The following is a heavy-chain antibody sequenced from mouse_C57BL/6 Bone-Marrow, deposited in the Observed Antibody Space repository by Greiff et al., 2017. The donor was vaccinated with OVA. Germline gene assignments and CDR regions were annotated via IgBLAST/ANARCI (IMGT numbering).Heavy chain of an antibody. Sequence: EVQVVESGGGLVKPGGSLKLSCAASGFTFSSYAMSWVRQTPEQRLEWVATLSAGGSYTYYQDNVKGRFTISRDNAKNNLYLQMSHLKSEDTAVYYCARRGTVEACDYWGQGTTLTVSS. D-gene: IGHD1-1*01. J-gene: IGHJ2*01. CDR3: ARRGTVEACDY. CDR1: GFTFSSYA. CDR2: LSAGGSYT. V-gene: IGHV5-4*01.